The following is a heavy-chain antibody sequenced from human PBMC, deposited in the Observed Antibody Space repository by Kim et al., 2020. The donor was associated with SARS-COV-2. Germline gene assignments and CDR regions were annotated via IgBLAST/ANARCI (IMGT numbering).Heavy chain of an antibody. CDR2: ISAYNGNT. J-gene: IGHJ6*02. V-gene: IGHV1-18*04. CDR3: ARVRTAVAGSVWGPGYYYYYGMDV. Sequence: ASVKVSCKASGYTFTSYGISWVRQAPGQGLEWMGWISAYNGNTNYAQKLQGRVTMTTDTSTSTAYMELRSLRSDDTAVYYCARVRTAVAGSVWGPGYYYYYGMDVWGQGTTVTVSS. CDR1: GYTFTSYG. D-gene: IGHD6-19*01.